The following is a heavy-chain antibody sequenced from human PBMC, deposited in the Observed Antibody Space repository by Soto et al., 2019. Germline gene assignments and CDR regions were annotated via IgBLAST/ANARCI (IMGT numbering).Heavy chain of an antibody. D-gene: IGHD3-10*01. CDR1: GGSISSGDYY. J-gene: IGHJ4*02. V-gene: IGHV4-30-4*01. Sequence: QVQLQESGPGLVKPSQTLSLTCTVSGGSISSGDYYWSWIRQPPGKGLEWIGYIDYSGSTSYNPSLKSRVTISVDTSKNKSSLKLSSVTAADTAVYYCARAQGSGFLVSWGQGTLVTVSS. CDR3: ARAQGSGFLVS. CDR2: IDYSGST.